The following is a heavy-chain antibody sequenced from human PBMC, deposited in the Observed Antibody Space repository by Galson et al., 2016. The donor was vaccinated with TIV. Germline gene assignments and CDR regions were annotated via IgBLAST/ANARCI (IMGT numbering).Heavy chain of an antibody. CDR3: AKDMNRGCTTSNCYSYDYYYYALDV. D-gene: IGHD2-2*02. CDR1: GFSFDDYA. V-gene: IGHV3-9*01. CDR2: INWNSGYS. Sequence: SLRLSCAASGFSFDDYAMHWVRQVPGKGLEWVSGINWNSGYSGYADSVKGRFTILRDSAQNSLYLHMSSLRAEDTAFYYCAKDMNRGCTTSNCYSYDYYYYALDVWGQGTTVTVSS. J-gene: IGHJ6*02.